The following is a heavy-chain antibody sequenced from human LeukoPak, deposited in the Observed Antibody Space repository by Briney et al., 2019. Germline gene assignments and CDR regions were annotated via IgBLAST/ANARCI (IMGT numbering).Heavy chain of an antibody. D-gene: IGHD6-6*01. CDR1: GFTFTSYA. Sequence: PGGSLRLSCAASGFTFTSYAMNWVRQAPGKGLEWVSAISGSGVSTYYADSVKGRFTISRDNSKNMLYLQMNSLRAEDTAVYYCAKGEPSIRRGFFDYWGQGTLVTVSS. CDR3: AKGEPSIRRGFFDY. CDR2: ISGSGVST. V-gene: IGHV3-23*01. J-gene: IGHJ4*02.